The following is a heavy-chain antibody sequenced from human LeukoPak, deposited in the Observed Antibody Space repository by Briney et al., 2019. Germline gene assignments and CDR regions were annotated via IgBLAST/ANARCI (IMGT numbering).Heavy chain of an antibody. CDR3: AGGDSRGNWFDP. V-gene: IGHV1-2*02. CDR1: GGTFSSYA. D-gene: IGHD6-13*01. J-gene: IGHJ5*02. Sequence: ASVKVSCKASGGTFSSYAISWVRQAPGQGLEWMGWINPNSGGTNYAQKFQGRVTMTRDTSISTAYMELSRLRSDDTAVYYCAGGDSRGNWFDPWGQGTLVTVSS. CDR2: INPNSGGT.